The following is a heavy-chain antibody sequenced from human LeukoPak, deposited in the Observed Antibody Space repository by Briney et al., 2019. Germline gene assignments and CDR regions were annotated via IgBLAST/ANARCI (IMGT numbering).Heavy chain of an antibody. V-gene: IGHV3-30-3*02. CDR3: AKSGAVAGGDWFDP. CDR2: ISYDGSNK. CDR1: GFTFSSYA. J-gene: IGHJ5*02. D-gene: IGHD6-19*01. Sequence: GGSLRLSCAASGFTFSSYAMHWVRQAPGKGLEWVAVISYDGSNKYYADSVKGRFTISRDNSKNTLYLQMNSLRAGDTAVYYCAKSGAVAGGDWFDPWGQGTLVTVSS.